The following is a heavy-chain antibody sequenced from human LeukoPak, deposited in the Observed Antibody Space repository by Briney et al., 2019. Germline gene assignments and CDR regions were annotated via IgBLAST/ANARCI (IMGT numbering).Heavy chain of an antibody. Sequence: AETLSLTCTVSGGSISSTNYYWGWIRQPPGKGLEWIGNIYYSGSTYYKPSLKSRVTISVDTSKNQFSLKLSSVTAADTAVYYCAGLYGSGSYYGYWGQGTLVTVSS. V-gene: IGHV4-39*01. CDR3: AGLYGSGSYYGY. J-gene: IGHJ4*02. CDR2: IYYSGST. D-gene: IGHD3-10*01. CDR1: GGSISSTNYY.